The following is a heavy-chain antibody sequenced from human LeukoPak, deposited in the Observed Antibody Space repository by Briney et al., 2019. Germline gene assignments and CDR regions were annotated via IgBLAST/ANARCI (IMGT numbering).Heavy chain of an antibody. CDR2: IYYRGST. V-gene: IGHV4-39*01. CDR1: GGSISSSNYY. CDR3: ARQGTHGGFLEWGRVPNYEYDYGSDV. Sequence: PSETLSLTCTVSGGSISSSNYYWGWIRQPPGKGLEWIGSIYYRGSTYYNPSLRTRVSLSVDTSNDQFSLNVRSVTAADTAVYYCARQGTHGGFLEWGRVPNYEYDYGSDVWGQGTTVTVSS. D-gene: IGHD3-3*01. J-gene: IGHJ6*02.